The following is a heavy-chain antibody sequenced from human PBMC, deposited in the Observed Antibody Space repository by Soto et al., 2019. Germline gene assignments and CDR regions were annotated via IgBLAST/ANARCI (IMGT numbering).Heavy chain of an antibody. Sequence: GGSLRLSCAASGFTVSSNYMSWVRQAPGKGLEWVSVIYSGGSTYYAVSVKGRFTISRDNSKNTLYLQMNSLRAEDTAVYYCARDLTVAVAGTPTYGMDVWGQGTTVTVSS. CDR1: GFTVSSNY. CDR3: ARDLTVAVAGTPTYGMDV. D-gene: IGHD6-19*01. V-gene: IGHV3-53*01. J-gene: IGHJ6*02. CDR2: IYSGGST.